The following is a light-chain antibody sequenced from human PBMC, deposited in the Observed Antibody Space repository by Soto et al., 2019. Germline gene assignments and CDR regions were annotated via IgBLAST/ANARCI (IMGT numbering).Light chain of an antibody. CDR3: QQYGNSPET. J-gene: IGKJ1*01. Sequence: DIQMTQSPSSLSASVGDRVTITCRASQTISNYLNWYQQKSGKAPKVLIYGASRLQSGVPSRYSGSGVGTDFTLTISGLQPEDFAVYYCQQYGNSPETFGQGTKVEI. V-gene: IGKV1-39*01. CDR1: QTISNY. CDR2: GAS.